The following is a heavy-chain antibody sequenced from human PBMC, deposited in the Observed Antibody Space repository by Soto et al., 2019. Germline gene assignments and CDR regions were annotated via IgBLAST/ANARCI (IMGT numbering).Heavy chain of an antibody. CDR3: ASGMVTTHHY. CDR2: IYHSGST. V-gene: IGHV4-30-2*01. D-gene: IGHD4-17*01. CDR1: GGSISTGGYS. Sequence: QLQLQESGSGLVKPSQTLSLPCAVSGGSISTGGYSWSWIRQPPGKGLEWIGYIYHSGSTYYSPSLTIRVTIWLHRSYQQSSLKMRPVTAADRAVYYWASGMVTTHHYWGQGTLVTVSS. J-gene: IGHJ4*02.